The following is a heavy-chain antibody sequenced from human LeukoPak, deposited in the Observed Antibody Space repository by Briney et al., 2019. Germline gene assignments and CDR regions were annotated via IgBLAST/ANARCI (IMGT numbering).Heavy chain of an antibody. D-gene: IGHD3-3*01. CDR1: GGSFSDYY. Sequence: SETLSLTCAVYGGSFSDYYWSLIRQPPGKGLEWIGEINHSGSTNYNPSLKSRVTISVDTSKNQFSLKLSSVTAADTAVYYCARGVRPDYDFWSGYPYSYYFDYWGQGTLVTVSS. J-gene: IGHJ4*02. CDR3: ARGVRPDYDFWSGYPYSYYFDY. CDR2: INHSGST. V-gene: IGHV4-34*01.